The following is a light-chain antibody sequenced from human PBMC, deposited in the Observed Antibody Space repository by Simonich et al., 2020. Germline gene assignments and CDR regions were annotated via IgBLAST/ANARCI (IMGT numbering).Light chain of an antibody. Sequence: DIVMTLSPATLFVSPGKRATLSCRARPSGSSNLAWYPKNPGQAPRLLIYGASSMATGIPDRFSGSGSGTDFTLTISRLEPEDFAVYYCQQYGSSPFTFGPGTKVDIK. CDR2: GAS. CDR1: PSGSSN. V-gene: IGKV3-20*01. J-gene: IGKJ3*01. CDR3: QQYGSSPFT.